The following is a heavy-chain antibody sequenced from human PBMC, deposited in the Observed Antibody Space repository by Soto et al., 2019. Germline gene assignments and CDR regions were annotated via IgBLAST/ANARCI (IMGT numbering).Heavy chain of an antibody. CDR1: GFTLGSHS. V-gene: IGHV3-74*01. Sequence: GGSLRLSCAASGFTLGSHSIHWVRQPPGKGLEWVSRIDTDGGGTSYADSVKGRFTISTDNAKNTVYLQMNGLRAEDTAVYYCATVFDLWGQGTLVTVSS. CDR2: IDTDGGGT. CDR3: ATVFDL. J-gene: IGHJ5*02.